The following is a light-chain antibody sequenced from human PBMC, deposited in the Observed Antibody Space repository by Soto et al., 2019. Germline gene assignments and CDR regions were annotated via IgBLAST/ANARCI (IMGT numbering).Light chain of an antibody. CDR2: DAS. J-gene: IGKJ1*01. CDR1: QSITSW. CDR3: QQYNSPWT. Sequence: DIQMTQSPSTLSASVGDRVTITCRASQSITSWLAWYQQKPGKAPKLLIYDASSLQSGVPSRFSGSGSGTEFTLTISILQPDDFATYYCQQYNSPWTFGQGTKVEIK. V-gene: IGKV1-5*01.